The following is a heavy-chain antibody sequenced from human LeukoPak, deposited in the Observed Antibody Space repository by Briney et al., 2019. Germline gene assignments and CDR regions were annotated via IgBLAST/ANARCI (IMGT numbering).Heavy chain of an antibody. CDR3: ARVYWNYEDYFDY. CDR2: IKQDGSEK. J-gene: IGHJ4*02. V-gene: IGHV3-7*01. Sequence: PGGSLRLSCAASGFTFSSYWMSWVRQAPGKGLEWVANIKQDGSEKYYVDSVKGGFTISRDNAKNSLYLQMNSLRAEDTAVYYCARVYWNYEDYFDYWGQGTLVTVSS. D-gene: IGHD1-7*01. CDR1: GFTFSSYW.